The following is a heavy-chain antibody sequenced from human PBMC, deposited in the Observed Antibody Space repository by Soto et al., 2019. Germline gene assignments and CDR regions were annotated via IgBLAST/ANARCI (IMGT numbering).Heavy chain of an antibody. Sequence: GGSLRLSCAASGFTFSNAWMSWVRQAPGKGLEWVGRIKSKTDGGTTDYAAPVKGRFTISRDDSKNTLYLQMNSLKTEDTAVYYCNKLEYSSPGGMDVWGQGTTATVSS. D-gene: IGHD6-6*01. CDR1: GFTFSNAW. CDR2: IKSKTDGGTT. CDR3: NKLEYSSPGGMDV. J-gene: IGHJ6*02. V-gene: IGHV3-15*01.